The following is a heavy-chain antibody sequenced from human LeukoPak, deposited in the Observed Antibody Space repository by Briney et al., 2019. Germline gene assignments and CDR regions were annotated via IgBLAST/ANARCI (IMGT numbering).Heavy chain of an antibody. Sequence: PGGSLRLSCAASGFTFSNVWMSWVRQAPGKGLEWVGRIKSKTDGGTTDYAAPGKGRFTISRDDSKNTLYLQINSLKTEDTAVYYCTTDHLRSGYYWEFDYWGQGTLVTGSS. D-gene: IGHD3-22*01. J-gene: IGHJ4*02. V-gene: IGHV3-15*01. CDR1: GFTFSNVW. CDR3: TTDHLRSGYYWEFDY. CDR2: IKSKTDGGTT.